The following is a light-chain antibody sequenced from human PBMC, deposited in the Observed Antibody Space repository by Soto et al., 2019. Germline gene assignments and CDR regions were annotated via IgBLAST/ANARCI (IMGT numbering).Light chain of an antibody. CDR2: GAS. CDR3: QHYNNWPRVT. V-gene: IGKV3-15*01. CDR1: QSVSSN. J-gene: IGKJ4*01. Sequence: EIVMTQSPATLSVSPGERATLSCRASQSVSSNLVWYQQKPGQAPRLLIYGASTRATGIPARFSGSGSGTEFTLTISSLQSEDFAVYYCQHYNNWPRVTFGGGTKVEIK.